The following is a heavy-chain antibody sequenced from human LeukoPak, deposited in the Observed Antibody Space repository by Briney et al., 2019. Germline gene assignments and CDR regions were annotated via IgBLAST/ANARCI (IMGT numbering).Heavy chain of an antibody. CDR1: GGSISNYY. Sequence: SETLSLTCTVSGGSISNYYWSWLRQPAGKGLEWIGRIYSSGSTDYNPSLKSRVTISVDTSKNQFSLKLSSETAADTAVYYCARHWPYYYYMDVWGKGTTVTVSS. CDR3: ARHWPYYYYMDV. CDR2: IYSSGST. D-gene: IGHD1-1*01. J-gene: IGHJ6*03. V-gene: IGHV4-4*07.